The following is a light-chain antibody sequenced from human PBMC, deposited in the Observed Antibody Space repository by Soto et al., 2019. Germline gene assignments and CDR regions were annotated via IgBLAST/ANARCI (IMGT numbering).Light chain of an antibody. J-gene: IGKJ4*01. CDR2: KAA. Sequence: DIQMTQSPSTLSASVGDRVTVTCRASQSISSWLAWYQQKPGKAPKLPIYKAASLESGVPSRFSGSGSGTESAPTISSLQPDDFATYYCQRYASYPLSFGGGTKVEIK. V-gene: IGKV1-5*03. CDR1: QSISSW. CDR3: QRYASYPLS.